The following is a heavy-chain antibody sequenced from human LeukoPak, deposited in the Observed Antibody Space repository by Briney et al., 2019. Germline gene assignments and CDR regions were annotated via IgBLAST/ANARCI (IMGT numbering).Heavy chain of an antibody. D-gene: IGHD2-2*02. CDR3: ARDFGYCSSTSCYTGGFDY. CDR2: INWNGGST. V-gene: IGHV3-20*04. CDR1: GFTFDDYG. Sequence: GGSLRLSCAASGFTFDDYGMSWVRQAPGKGLEWVSGINWNGGSTGYADSVKGRFTISRDNAKNSLYLQMNSLRAEDTALYYCARDFGYCSSTSCYTGGFDYWGQGTQVTVSS. J-gene: IGHJ4*02.